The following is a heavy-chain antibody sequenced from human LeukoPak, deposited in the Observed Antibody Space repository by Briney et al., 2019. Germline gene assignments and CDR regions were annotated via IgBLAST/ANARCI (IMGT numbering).Heavy chain of an antibody. CDR2: ISSSSSTI. Sequence: GGSLRLSCAASGFTFSSYSMNWVRQAPGKGLEWVSYISSSSSTIYYADSVRGRFTISRDNAKNSLYLQMNSLRAEDTAVYYCARDSPAAIDYWGQGTLVTVSS. D-gene: IGHD2-2*02. CDR1: GFTFSSYS. V-gene: IGHV3-48*01. CDR3: ARDSPAAIDY. J-gene: IGHJ4*02.